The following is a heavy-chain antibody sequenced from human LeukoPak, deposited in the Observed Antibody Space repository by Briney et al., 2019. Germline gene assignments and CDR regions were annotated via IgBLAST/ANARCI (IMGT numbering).Heavy chain of an antibody. Sequence: ASVKVSCKASGYTFTGYYMHWVRQAPGQGLEWMGWMNPNSGNTGYAQKFQGRVTMTRNTSISTAYMELSSLRSEDTAVYYCARGVASGIVVVPAATRGGNYFDYWGQGTLVTVSS. D-gene: IGHD2-2*01. V-gene: IGHV1-8*02. J-gene: IGHJ4*02. CDR1: GYTFTGYY. CDR3: ARGVASGIVVVPAATRGGNYFDY. CDR2: MNPNSGNT.